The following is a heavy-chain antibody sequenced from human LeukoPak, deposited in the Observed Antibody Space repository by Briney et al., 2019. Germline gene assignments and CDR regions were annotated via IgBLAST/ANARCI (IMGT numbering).Heavy chain of an antibody. Sequence: GGSLRLSCAASGFAISSYTMNWVRLAPGKGLEWVSSISSSGGKMYYADSLKGRFTVSRDNANNSLYLQMNSLRADDTAVYYCARALEADYWGQGTLVTVSS. CDR1: GFAISSYT. CDR2: ISSSGGKM. CDR3: ARALEADY. V-gene: IGHV3-21*01. J-gene: IGHJ4*02.